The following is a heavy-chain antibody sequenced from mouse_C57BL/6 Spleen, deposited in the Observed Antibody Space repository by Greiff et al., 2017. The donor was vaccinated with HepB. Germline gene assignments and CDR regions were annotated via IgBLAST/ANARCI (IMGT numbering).Heavy chain of an antibody. V-gene: IGHV1-55*01. D-gene: IGHD2-4*01. Sequence: VKQRPGQGLEWIGDIYPGSGSTNYNEKFKSKATLTVDTSSSTAYMQLSSLTSEDSAVYYCARMIYYDYDGDWFAYWGQGTLVTVSA. CDR3: ARMIYYDYDGDWFAY. J-gene: IGHJ3*01. CDR2: IYPGSGST.